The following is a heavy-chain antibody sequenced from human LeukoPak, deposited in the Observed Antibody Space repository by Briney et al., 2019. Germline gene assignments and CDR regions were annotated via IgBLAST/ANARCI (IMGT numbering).Heavy chain of an antibody. Sequence: ASVKVSCKASGYTFTGYYMHWVRQAPGQGLEWMGWVNPNSGGTNYAQKFQGWVTMTRDTSISTAYMELSRLRSDDTAVYYCARQLPRITMVRGVIGGPRFDPWGQGTLVTVSS. CDR2: VNPNSGGT. V-gene: IGHV1-2*04. CDR1: GYTFTGYY. CDR3: ARQLPRITMVRGVIGGPRFDP. D-gene: IGHD3-10*01. J-gene: IGHJ5*02.